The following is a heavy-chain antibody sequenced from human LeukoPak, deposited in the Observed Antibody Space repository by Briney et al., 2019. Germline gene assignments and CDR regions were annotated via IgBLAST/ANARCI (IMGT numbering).Heavy chain of an antibody. CDR1: GYTFTSYD. J-gene: IGHJ5*02. V-gene: IGHV1-18*01. CDR2: ISAYNGNT. CDR3: ARDLAWGYVEQRLGWLDP. D-gene: IGHD1/OR15-1a*01. Sequence: ASVKVSCKASGYTFTSYDINWVRQATGQGLEWMGWISAYNGNTNYAQKFQGRFTMTTDTSTTTAYMELRSLRFDDTAVYYCARDLAWGYVEQRLGWLDPWGQGAQVTVSS.